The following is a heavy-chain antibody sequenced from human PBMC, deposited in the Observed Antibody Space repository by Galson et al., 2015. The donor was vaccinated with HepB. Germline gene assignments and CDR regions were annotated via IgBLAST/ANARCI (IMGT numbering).Heavy chain of an antibody. CDR2: ISSSSSYI. CDR3: ARFPDPGYNYGYFDY. J-gene: IGHJ4*02. CDR1: GFTFSSYT. V-gene: IGHV3-21*01. D-gene: IGHD5-18*01. Sequence: SLRLSCAASGFTFSSYTMNWVRQAPGKGLEWVSSISSSSSYIYYADSVKGRFTISRDNAKNSLYLQMNSLRAEDTAMYYCARFPDPGYNYGYFDYWGQGTLVTVSS.